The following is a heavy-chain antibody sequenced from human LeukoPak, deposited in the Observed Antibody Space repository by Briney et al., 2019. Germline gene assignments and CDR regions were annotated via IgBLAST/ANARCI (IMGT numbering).Heavy chain of an antibody. CDR3: ARNFDNSGYYGSFDY. CDR1: GFTFSSYG. CDR2: ISYDGSNE. J-gene: IGHJ4*02. V-gene: IGHV3-30*03. Sequence: GGSLRLSCAASGFTFSSYGMHWVRQAPGKGLEWVAVISYDGSNEYYADSVKGRFTISRDNSKNTLYLQMNSLRAEDTAVYYCARNFDNSGYYGSFDYWGQGTLVTVSS. D-gene: IGHD3-22*01.